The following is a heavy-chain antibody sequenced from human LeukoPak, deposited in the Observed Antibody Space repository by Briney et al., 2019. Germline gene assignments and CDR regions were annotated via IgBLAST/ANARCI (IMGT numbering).Heavy chain of an antibody. CDR1: GGTFSSYA. CDR2: IIPIFGTA. Sequence: GASVKVSCKASGGTFSSYAISWVRQAPGQGLEWMGGIIPIFGTANYAQKFQGRVTITADESTSTAYMELSSLRSEDTAVYYYASEYYYDSSGYPSYYFDYWGQGTLVTVPS. D-gene: IGHD3-22*01. V-gene: IGHV1-69*13. J-gene: IGHJ4*02. CDR3: ASEYYYDSSGYPSYYFDY.